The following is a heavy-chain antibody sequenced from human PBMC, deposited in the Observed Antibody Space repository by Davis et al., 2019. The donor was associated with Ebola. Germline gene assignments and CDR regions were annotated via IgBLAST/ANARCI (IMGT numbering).Heavy chain of an antibody. CDR3: ARETYYYDSSGYYGVVLDY. CDR1: GFTFSSYG. V-gene: IGHV3-33*01. J-gene: IGHJ4*02. Sequence: GESLKISCAASGFTFSSYGMHWVRQAPGKGLEWVAVIWYDGSNIYYADSVKGRFTISRDNSKNTLYLQMNSLRAEDTAVYYCARETYYYDSSGYYGVVLDYWGQGTLVTVSS. D-gene: IGHD3-22*01. CDR2: IWYDGSNI.